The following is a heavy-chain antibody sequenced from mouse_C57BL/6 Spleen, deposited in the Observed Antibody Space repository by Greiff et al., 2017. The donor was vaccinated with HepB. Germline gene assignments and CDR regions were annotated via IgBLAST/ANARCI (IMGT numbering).Heavy chain of an antibody. CDR1: GFSFNTYA. V-gene: IGHV10-1*01. CDR2: IRSKSNNYAT. CDR3: VRHSKYYFDY. D-gene: IGHD2-5*01. J-gene: IGHJ2*01. Sequence: DVHLVESGGGLVQPKGSLKLSCAASGFSFNTYAMNWVRQAPGKGLEWVARIRSKSNNYATYYADSVKDRFTISRDDSESMLYLQMNNLKTEDTAMYYCVRHSKYYFDYWGQGTTLTVSS.